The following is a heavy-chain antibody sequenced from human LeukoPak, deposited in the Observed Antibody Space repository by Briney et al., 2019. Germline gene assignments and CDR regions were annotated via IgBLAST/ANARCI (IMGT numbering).Heavy chain of an antibody. CDR1: GGSFSGYY. V-gene: IGHV4-34*01. CDR3: ARGILGAYYYYMDV. D-gene: IGHD3-16*01. Sequence: SETLSLTCAVYGGSFSGYYWSWIRQPPGKGLEGIGEINHSGSTNYNPSLKSRVTISVDTSKNQFSLKLSSVTAADTAVYYCARGILGAYYYYMDVWGKGTTVTVSS. J-gene: IGHJ6*03. CDR2: INHSGST.